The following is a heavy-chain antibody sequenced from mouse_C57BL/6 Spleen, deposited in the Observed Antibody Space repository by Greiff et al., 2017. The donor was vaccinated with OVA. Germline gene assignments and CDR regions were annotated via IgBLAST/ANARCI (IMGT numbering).Heavy chain of an antibody. V-gene: IGHV1-26*01. CDR2: INPNNGGT. J-gene: IGHJ1*03. Sequence: VQLQQSGPELVKPGASVKISCKASGYTFTDYYMNWVKQSHGKSLEWIGDINPNNGGTSYNQKFKGKATLTVDKSSSTAYMELRSLTSEDSAVYYCARISPWYFDVWGTGTTVTVSS. CDR3: ARISPWYFDV. CDR1: GYTFTDYY.